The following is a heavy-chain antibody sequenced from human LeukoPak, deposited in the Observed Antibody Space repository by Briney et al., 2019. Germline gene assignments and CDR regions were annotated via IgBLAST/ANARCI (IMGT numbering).Heavy chain of an antibody. J-gene: IGHJ4*02. Sequence: GSLRLSCAASGFTFSSYNMNWVRQAPGKGLEWVSSISSSSSYIYYADSVRGRFTISRDNAKNSLYLQMNSLRVEDTAVYYCARCTTGRTFGSLREIKRSREIDYWGQGTLVTVSS. V-gene: IGHV3-21*01. CDR1: GFTFSSYN. CDR3: ARCTTGRTFGSLREIKRSREIDY. D-gene: IGHD1-1*01. CDR2: ISSSSSYI.